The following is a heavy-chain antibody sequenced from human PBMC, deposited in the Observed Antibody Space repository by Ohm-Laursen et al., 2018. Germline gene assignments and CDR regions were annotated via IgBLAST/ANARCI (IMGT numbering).Heavy chain of an antibody. V-gene: IGHV3-9*01. CDR3: ARGSLNGLDV. J-gene: IGHJ6*02. CDR1: GFTFDDYA. Sequence: LRLSCAASGFTFDDYAMHWVRQAPGKGLEWVSGISWNSGSIGYADSVKGQFTISRDNAKNTLYLQMNSLRAEDTAVYYCARGSLNGLDVWGQGTTVTVSS. D-gene: IGHD3-16*01. CDR2: ISWNSGSI.